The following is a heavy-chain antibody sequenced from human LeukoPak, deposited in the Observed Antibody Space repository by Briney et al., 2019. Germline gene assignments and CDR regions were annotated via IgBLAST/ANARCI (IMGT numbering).Heavy chain of an antibody. CDR2: ISSNGGST. D-gene: IGHD6-13*01. V-gene: IGHV3-64*01. CDR3: ARPTSSSWYVTYYGMDV. J-gene: IGHJ6*02. Sequence: PGRSLRLSCAASGFTFSSYAMHWVRQAPGKGLEYVSAISSNGGSTYYANSVKGRFTISRDNSKNTLYLQMGSLRAEDMAVYYCARPTSSSWYVTYYGMDVWGQGTTVTVSS. CDR1: GFTFSSYA.